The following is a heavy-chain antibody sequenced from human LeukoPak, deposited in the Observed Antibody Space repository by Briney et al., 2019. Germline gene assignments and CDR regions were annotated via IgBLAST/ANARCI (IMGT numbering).Heavy chain of an antibody. CDR2: IVVGSGNT. Sequence: SVKVSCKASGFTFTSSAVQWVRQARGQRLEWIGWIVVGSGNTNYAQKFQERVTITRDMSTSTAYMELSSLRSEDTAVYYCAADLNDFWSGYRTGTLDYWGQGTLVTVSS. V-gene: IGHV1-58*01. CDR1: GFTFTSSA. D-gene: IGHD3-3*01. CDR3: AADLNDFWSGYRTGTLDY. J-gene: IGHJ4*02.